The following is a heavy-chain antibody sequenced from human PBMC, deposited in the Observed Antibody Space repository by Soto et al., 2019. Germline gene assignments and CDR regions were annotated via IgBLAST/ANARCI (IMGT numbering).Heavy chain of an antibody. J-gene: IGHJ4*02. Sequence: QLQLQESGPGLVKPSETLSLTCTVSGGSISSSSYYWGWIRQPPGKGLEWIGSIYYSGSTYYNPSLKSRVTISVDTSKNQFSLKLSSVTAADTAVYYCARQVMVRGSLDFDYWGQGTLVTVSS. V-gene: IGHV4-39*01. CDR1: GGSISSSSYY. D-gene: IGHD3-10*01. CDR3: ARQVMVRGSLDFDY. CDR2: IYYSGST.